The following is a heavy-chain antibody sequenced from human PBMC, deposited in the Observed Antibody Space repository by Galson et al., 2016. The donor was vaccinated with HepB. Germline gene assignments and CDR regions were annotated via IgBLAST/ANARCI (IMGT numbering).Heavy chain of an antibody. Sequence: SLRLSCATSGFTFSDYALSWVRQAPGKGLEWVSAISNSGGGTYYADSVKGRFTISRDNSKSTLILQMSSLRFDDTAVYYCAKCLASRCYTVDDYWGQGTLVTVSS. V-gene: IGHV3-23*01. CDR3: AKCLASRCYTVDDY. J-gene: IGHJ4*02. CDR2: ISNSGGGT. CDR1: GFTFSDYA. D-gene: IGHD2-2*02.